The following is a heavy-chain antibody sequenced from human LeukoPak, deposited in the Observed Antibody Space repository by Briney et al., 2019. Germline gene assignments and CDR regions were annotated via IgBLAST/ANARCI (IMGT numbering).Heavy chain of an antibody. Sequence: SETLSLTCAVYGGSLSGHYWSWVRQPPGKGLEWIGEINHSGRTNYNPSLKSRVAILVDTSKNQFSLKLSSVTAADTAVYYCARGSYYGSGSYYSGDYFDYWGQGTLVTVAS. CDR2: INHSGRT. J-gene: IGHJ4*02. D-gene: IGHD3-10*01. V-gene: IGHV4-34*01. CDR1: GGSLSGHY. CDR3: ARGSYYGSGSYYSGDYFDY.